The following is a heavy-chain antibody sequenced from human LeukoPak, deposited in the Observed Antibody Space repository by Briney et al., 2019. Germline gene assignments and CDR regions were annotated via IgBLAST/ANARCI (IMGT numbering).Heavy chain of an antibody. V-gene: IGHV3-23*01. D-gene: IGHD3-22*01. CDR1: GFTFTSYD. CDR2: ISGCGVNT. J-gene: IGHJ4*02. CDR3: AKATVYYYDSSGYPGYYFDY. Sequence: GASLRLSCAASGFTFTSYDMSWVRQAPGKGLEWISAISGCGVNTYYADCVKGRFTISRDNSKNTLYLQRNSLRAEDTAVYYCAKATVYYYDSSGYPGYYFDYWGRGTLVTVSS.